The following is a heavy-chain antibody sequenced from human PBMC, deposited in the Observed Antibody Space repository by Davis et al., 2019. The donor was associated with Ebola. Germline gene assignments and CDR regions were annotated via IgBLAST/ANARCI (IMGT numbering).Heavy chain of an antibody. J-gene: IGHJ5*02. D-gene: IGHD6-13*01. V-gene: IGHV4-31*03. CDR2: TYYSGNT. Sequence: SETLSLTCTVSGGSISSVGYYWSWIRQHPGKGLEWIGYTYYSGNTYYNPSLKSRVTISVDTSKNQFSLKLSSVTAADTAVYYCARVRGEGYSSSWYPPLNWFDPWGQGTLVTVSS. CDR3: ARVRGEGYSSSWYPPLNWFDP. CDR1: GGSISSVGYY.